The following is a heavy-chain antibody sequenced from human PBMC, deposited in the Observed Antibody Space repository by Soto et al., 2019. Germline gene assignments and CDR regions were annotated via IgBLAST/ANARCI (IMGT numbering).Heavy chain of an antibody. D-gene: IGHD1-26*01. CDR3: ARDTVGATGGVAAPYDY. CDR1: GGSISSYY. Sequence: SETLSLTCTVSGGSISSYYWSWIRQPPGKGLEWIGYIYYSGSTNYNPSLKSRVTISVDTSKNQFSLKLSSVTAADTAVYYCARDTVGATGGVAAPYDYWGQGTLVPVS. J-gene: IGHJ4*02. V-gene: IGHV4-59*01. CDR2: IYYSGST.